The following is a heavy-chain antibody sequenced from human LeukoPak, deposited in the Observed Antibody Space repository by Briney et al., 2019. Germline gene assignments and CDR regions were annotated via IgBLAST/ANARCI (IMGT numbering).Heavy chain of an antibody. Sequence: SETLSLTCTVSGGSISSYYWSWIRQPPGKGLEWIGYIYYSGSTNYSPSLKSRVTISVDTSKNQFSLKLSSVTAADTAVYYCARLVSTVTTVFDYWGQGTLVTVSS. CDR1: GGSISSYY. D-gene: IGHD4-17*01. CDR3: ARLVSTVTTVFDY. J-gene: IGHJ4*02. V-gene: IGHV4-59*01. CDR2: IYYSGST.